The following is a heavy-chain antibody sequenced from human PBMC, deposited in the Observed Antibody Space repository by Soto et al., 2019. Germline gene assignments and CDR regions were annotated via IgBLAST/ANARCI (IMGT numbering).Heavy chain of an antibody. J-gene: IGHJ4*02. Sequence: QVQLQESGPGLVKPSGTLSLTCAVSGDSISSSAWWTWVCQPPEKGLEWIGEIHHSGGPNYNPSLKSRVTISIDKPKNQFSLKLSPVTAADTAVYYCARDYAGITGTTLVWGQGLLVTVSS. CDR1: GDSISSSAW. V-gene: IGHV4-4*02. D-gene: IGHD1-20*01. CDR2: IHHSGGP. CDR3: ARDYAGITGTTLV.